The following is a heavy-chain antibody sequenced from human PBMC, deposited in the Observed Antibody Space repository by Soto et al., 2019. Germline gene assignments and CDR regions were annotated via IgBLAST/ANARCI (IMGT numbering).Heavy chain of an antibody. Sequence: GGSLRLSCAASGFTFSSYWMSWVRQAPGKGLEWVANIKQDGSEKCYVDSVKGRFTISRDNAKNALYLQMNSLRVEDTAVYYCAAYCYTMTCTHFHGYSWGQGTQVTVSS. CDR2: IKQDGSEK. CDR1: GFTFSSYW. J-gene: IGHJ5*02. CDR3: AAYCYTMTCTHFHGYS. V-gene: IGHV3-7*03. D-gene: IGHD3-16*02.